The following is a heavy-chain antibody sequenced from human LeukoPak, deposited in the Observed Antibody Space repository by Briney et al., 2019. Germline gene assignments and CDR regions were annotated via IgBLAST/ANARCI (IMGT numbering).Heavy chain of an antibody. Sequence: PGGSLRLSCAASGFTFSSYAMHWVRQAPGKGLEWVSVIYSGGSTYYADSVKGRFTISRDNSKNTLYLQMNSLRAEDTAVYYCARDTIVVGATLYYYYGMDVWGQGTTVTVSS. D-gene: IGHD1-26*01. V-gene: IGHV3-66*01. J-gene: IGHJ6*02. CDR1: GFTFSSYA. CDR2: IYSGGST. CDR3: ARDTIVVGATLYYYYGMDV.